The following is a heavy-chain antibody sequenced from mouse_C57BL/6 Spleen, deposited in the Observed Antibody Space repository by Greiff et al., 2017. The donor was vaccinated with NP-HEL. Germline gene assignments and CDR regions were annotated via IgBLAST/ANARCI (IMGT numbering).Heavy chain of an antibody. CDR1: GFTFSDYG. CDR2: ISSGSSTI. V-gene: IGHV5-17*01. CDR3: ARTTDYAMDY. Sequence: EVMLVESGGGLVKPGGSLKLSCAASGFTFSDYGMHWVRQAPEKGLEWVAYISSGSSTIYYADTVKGRFTISRDNAKNTLFLQMTSLRSEDTAMYYCARTTDYAMDYWGQGTSVTVSS. D-gene: IGHD2-12*01. J-gene: IGHJ4*01.